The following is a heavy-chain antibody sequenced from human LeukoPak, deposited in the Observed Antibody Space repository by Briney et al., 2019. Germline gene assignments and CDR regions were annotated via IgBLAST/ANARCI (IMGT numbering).Heavy chain of an antibody. V-gene: IGHV3-7*01. CDR2: IKRDGSEK. D-gene: IGHD6-13*01. CDR3: ARKHSSSWFEPPYFDY. Sequence: GGSLRLSCAASGFTFSSYWMSWVRQAPGKGLEWVANIKRDGSEKYYVDSVKGRFTISRDNARNSLYLQMNSLRAEDTAVYYCARKHSSSWFEPPYFDYWGQGTLVTVSS. J-gene: IGHJ4*02. CDR1: GFTFSSYW.